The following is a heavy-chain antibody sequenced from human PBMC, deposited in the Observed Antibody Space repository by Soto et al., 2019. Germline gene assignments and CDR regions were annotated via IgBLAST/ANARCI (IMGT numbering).Heavy chain of an antibody. J-gene: IGHJ5*02. Sequence: PGGSLRLSCAASGFTFSSYSMNWVRQAPGKGLEWVSYISSSSSTIYYADSVKGRFTISRDNAKNSLYLQMNSLRAEDTAVYYCARDWSRYCSSTSCYQNGLGVNWFDPWGQGTLVTVPS. D-gene: IGHD2-2*01. V-gene: IGHV3-48*01. CDR2: ISSSSSTI. CDR3: ARDWSRYCSSTSCYQNGLGVNWFDP. CDR1: GFTFSSYS.